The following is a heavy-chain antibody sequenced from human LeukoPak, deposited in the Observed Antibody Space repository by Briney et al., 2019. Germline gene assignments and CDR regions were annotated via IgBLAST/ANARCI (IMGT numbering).Heavy chain of an antibody. J-gene: IGHJ4*02. CDR2: ISSSGSTI. CDR1: GFTFSSYE. Sequence: PGGSLRLSCAASGFTFSSYEMNWVRQAPGKGPEWVSYISSSGSTIYYADSVKGRFTISRDNAKNLLYLQMNSLRAEDTAVYYCARGYDYGDFNFDYWGQGTLVTVSS. V-gene: IGHV3-48*03. D-gene: IGHD4-17*01. CDR3: ARGYDYGDFNFDY.